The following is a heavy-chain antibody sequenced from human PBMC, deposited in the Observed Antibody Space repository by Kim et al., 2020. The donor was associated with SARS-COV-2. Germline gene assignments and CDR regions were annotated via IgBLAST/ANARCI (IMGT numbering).Heavy chain of an antibody. CDR1: SASISSGDCY. J-gene: IGHJ6*02. V-gene: IGHV4-31*03. CDR3: ARGKGYSSTPHYYYYGMDV. D-gene: IGHD6-13*01. Sequence: SETLSLTCTVSSASISSGDCYWSWIRQHPGKGLEWIGYIYYSGSTYYSPSLKSRVTISVDRSQNQLSLRLSSVTAADTAVYYCARGKGYSSTPHYYYYGMDVWGQGTTVTVSS. CDR2: IYYSGST.